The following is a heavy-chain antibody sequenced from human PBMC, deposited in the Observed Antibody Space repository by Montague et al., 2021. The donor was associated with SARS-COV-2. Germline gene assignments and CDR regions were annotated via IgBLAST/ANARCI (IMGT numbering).Heavy chain of an antibody. Sequence: SETLSLTCSVSGGSISRSSYYWGWIRQPPGKGLEWVGNIYHAGSTYYNPSLKSRASIFVDTSNSHFSLKLTSVTAADTAVYYCARHLRYYDRRADYWGQGTLVSVSS. J-gene: IGHJ4*02. D-gene: IGHD3-9*01. CDR1: GGSISRSSYY. V-gene: IGHV4-39*07. CDR3: ARHLRYYDRRADY. CDR2: IYHAGST.